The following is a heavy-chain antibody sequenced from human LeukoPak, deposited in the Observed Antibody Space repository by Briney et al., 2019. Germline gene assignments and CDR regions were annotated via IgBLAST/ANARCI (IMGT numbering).Heavy chain of an antibody. CDR3: ASRSSGYLDAFDI. Sequence: SVKVSCKASGYTFTSYGISWVRQAPGQGLEWMGRIIPIFGTANYAQKFQGRVTITTDESTSTAYMELSSLRSEDTAVYYCASRSSGYLDAFDIWGQGTMVTVSS. CDR2: IIPIFGTA. J-gene: IGHJ3*02. V-gene: IGHV1-69*05. D-gene: IGHD3-22*01. CDR1: GYTFTSYG.